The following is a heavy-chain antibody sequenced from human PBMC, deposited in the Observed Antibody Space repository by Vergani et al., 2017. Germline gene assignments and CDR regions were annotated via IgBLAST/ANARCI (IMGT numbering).Heavy chain of an antibody. D-gene: IGHD3-16*01. CDR3: ARAGMRFGGVMRGYFDY. Sequence: EVQLVESGGGLVQPGGSLRFSCAASGFTFTSYEMNWVRQAPGKGLEWVSYISSSGSTIYYADSVKGRFTISRDNAKNSLYLQMNSLRAEDTAVYYCARAGMRFGGVMRGYFDYWGQGTLVTVSS. CDR2: ISSSGSTI. J-gene: IGHJ4*02. V-gene: IGHV3-48*03. CDR1: GFTFTSYE.